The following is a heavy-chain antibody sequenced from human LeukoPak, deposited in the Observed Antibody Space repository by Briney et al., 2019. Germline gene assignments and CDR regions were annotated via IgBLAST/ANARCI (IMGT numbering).Heavy chain of an antibody. V-gene: IGHV3-7*01. CDR1: GFTFSDYY. Sequence: PGGFLRLSCGASGFTFSDYYMSWVRQAPGKGLEWVANIKQDGSEKSYVASVKGRFTISRDNAKNSLYLQMNSLRAEDTAVYYCVRDQWVAGNFDYWGQGTLVTVSS. CDR2: IKQDGSEK. CDR3: VRDQWVAGNFDY. D-gene: IGHD6-19*01. J-gene: IGHJ4*02.